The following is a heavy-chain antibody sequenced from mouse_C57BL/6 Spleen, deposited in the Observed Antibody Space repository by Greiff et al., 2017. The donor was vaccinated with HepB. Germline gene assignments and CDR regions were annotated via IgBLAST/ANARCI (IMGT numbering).Heavy chain of an antibody. Sequence: QVQLKEPGAELVKPGASVKLSCKASGYTFTSYWMHWVKQRPGQGLEWIGMIHPNSGSTNYNEKFKSKATLTVDKSSSTAYMQLSSLTSEDSAVYYCARGLLGAMDYWGQGTSVTVSS. CDR2: IHPNSGST. CDR3: ARGLLGAMDY. D-gene: IGHD2-3*01. J-gene: IGHJ4*01. CDR1: GYTFTSYW. V-gene: IGHV1-64*01.